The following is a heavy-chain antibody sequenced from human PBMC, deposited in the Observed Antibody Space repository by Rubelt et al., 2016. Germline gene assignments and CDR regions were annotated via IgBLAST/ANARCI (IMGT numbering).Heavy chain of an antibody. D-gene: IGHD6-19*01. V-gene: IGHV2-70*01. J-gene: IGHJ4*02. Sequence: QVTLRESGPALVKPTQTLTLTCTFSGFSLSTSGMCVSWIRQPPGKALEWLALLAWDDDKYYSTSLKTRLTISKDTSKNQVVLTMTNMDPVATATYYGARIAVAGTGFDYWGQGTLVTVSS. CDR3: ARIAVAGTGFDY. CDR1: GFSLSTSGMC. CDR2: LAWDDDK.